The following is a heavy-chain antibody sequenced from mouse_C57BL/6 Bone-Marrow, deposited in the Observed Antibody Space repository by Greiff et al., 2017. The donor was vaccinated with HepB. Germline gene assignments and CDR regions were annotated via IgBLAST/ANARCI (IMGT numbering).Heavy chain of an antibody. CDR1: GFSLTSYG. CDR3: TKNSRYYFLNFGV. D-gene: IGHD2-3*01. J-gene: IGHJ1*03. Sequence: QVQLKESGPGLVQPSQSLSITCTVSGFSLTSYGVHWVRQPPGKGLEWLGVIWSGGSTDDNAAFISRLSISKDNSKSQVFFQMNSLQADDTAIYYCTKNSRYYFLNFGVWGIGTAVTVTS. CDR2: IWSGGST. V-gene: IGHV2-4*01.